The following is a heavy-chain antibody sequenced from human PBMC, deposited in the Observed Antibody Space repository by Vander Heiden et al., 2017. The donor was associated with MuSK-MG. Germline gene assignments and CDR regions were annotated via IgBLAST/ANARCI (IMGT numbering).Heavy chain of an antibody. J-gene: IGHJ4*02. D-gene: IGHD4-4*01. CDR1: GGSISSGDYY. CDR2: IYDSGST. Sequence: QVQLQESGPGLVKPSQTLSLTCTVSGGSISSGDYYWSWIRPHPGKGLEWIGYIYDSGSTYYNPSLKRRLTISIDTSKSHFSLKLSSVTAADTAVYYCARTPCYSNYEGTYHFDYWGQGTLVTVSS. V-gene: IGHV4-31*03. CDR3: ARTPCYSNYEGTYHFDY.